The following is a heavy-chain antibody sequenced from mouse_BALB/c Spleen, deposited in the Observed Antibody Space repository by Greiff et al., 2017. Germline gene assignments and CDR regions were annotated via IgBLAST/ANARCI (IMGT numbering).Heavy chain of an antibody. CDR1: GYTFTSYW. J-gene: IGHJ3*01. D-gene: IGHD2-3*01. CDR2: INPSTGYT. V-gene: IGHV1-7*01. CDR3: ARTDGYSWFAY. Sequence: VKLMESGAELAKPGASVKMSCKASGYTFTSYWMHWVKQRPGQGLEWIGYINPSTGYTEYNQKFKDKATLTADKSSSTAYMQLSSLTSEDSAVYYCARTDGYSWFAYWGQGTLVTVSA.